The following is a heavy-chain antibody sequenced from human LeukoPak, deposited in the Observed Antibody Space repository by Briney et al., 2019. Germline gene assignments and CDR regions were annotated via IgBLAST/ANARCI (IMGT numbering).Heavy chain of an antibody. D-gene: IGHD3-3*01. CDR2: IYYSGST. CDR1: GGSISSYY. J-gene: IGHJ4*02. V-gene: IGHV4-59*12. CDR3: ACLGGDYRSGTFRC. Sequence: SETLSLTCTVSGGSISSYYWSWIRQPPGKGLEWIGYIYYSGSTNYNPSLKTRVTISVDTSKNQFSLRLTSVTAADAAMYYCACLGGDYRSGTFRCWGQGTLVTVSS.